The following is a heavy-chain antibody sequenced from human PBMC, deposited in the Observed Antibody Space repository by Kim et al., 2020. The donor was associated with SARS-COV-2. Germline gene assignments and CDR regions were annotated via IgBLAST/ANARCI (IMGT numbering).Heavy chain of an antibody. CDR2: IIPILGIA. V-gene: IGHV1-69*04. CDR3: AREGSYYYGSGSTPYYYYMDV. D-gene: IGHD3-10*01. CDR1: GGTFSSYA. J-gene: IGHJ6*03. Sequence: SVKVSCKASGGTFSSYAISWVRQAPGQGLEWMGRIIPILGIANYAQKFQGRVTITADKSTSTAYMELSSLRSEDTAVYYCAREGSYYYGSGSTPYYYYMDVWGKGTTVTVSS.